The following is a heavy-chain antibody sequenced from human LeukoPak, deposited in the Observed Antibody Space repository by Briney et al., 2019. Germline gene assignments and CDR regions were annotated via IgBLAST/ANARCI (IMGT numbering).Heavy chain of an antibody. Sequence: SVKVSCKASGGTFSSYAISWVRQAPGQGLEWMGGIIPIFGTANYAQKFQGRVTITTDESTSTAYMELSSLRSEDTAVYYCARFDFQPSLNWFDPWGQGTLVTVSS. J-gene: IGHJ5*02. V-gene: IGHV1-69*05. CDR1: GGTFSSYA. CDR2: IIPIFGTA. D-gene: IGHD3-3*01. CDR3: ARFDFQPSLNWFDP.